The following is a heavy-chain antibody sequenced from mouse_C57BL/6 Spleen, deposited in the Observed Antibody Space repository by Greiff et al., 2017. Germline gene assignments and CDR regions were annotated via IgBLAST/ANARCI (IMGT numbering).Heavy chain of an antibody. J-gene: IGHJ2*01. CDR3: TRSQYYLDY. Sequence: EVNVVESGGGLVKPGGSLKLSCAASGFTFSDYGMHWVRQAPEKGLEWVAYISSGSSAINYEDTVKGRITISRDNAKNTLYLQITSLRSEDTSIYYYTRSQYYLDYWGQGTTLTVSS. V-gene: IGHV5-17*01. CDR1: GFTFSDYG. CDR2: ISSGSSAI.